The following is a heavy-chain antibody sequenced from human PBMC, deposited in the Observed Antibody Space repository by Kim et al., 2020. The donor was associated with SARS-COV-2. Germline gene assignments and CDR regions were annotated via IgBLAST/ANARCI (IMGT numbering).Heavy chain of an antibody. CDR1: GYTFTSYD. CDR2: MNPNSGNT. J-gene: IGHJ4*02. Sequence: ASVKVSKASGYTFTSYDINWVRQATGQGLEWMGWMNPNSGNTGYAQKFQGRVTMTRNTSISTAYMELSSLRSEDTAVYYCARGRGYSYGHEYFDYWGQGTLVTVSS. V-gene: IGHV1-8*01. CDR3: ARGRGYSYGHEYFDY. D-gene: IGHD5-18*01.